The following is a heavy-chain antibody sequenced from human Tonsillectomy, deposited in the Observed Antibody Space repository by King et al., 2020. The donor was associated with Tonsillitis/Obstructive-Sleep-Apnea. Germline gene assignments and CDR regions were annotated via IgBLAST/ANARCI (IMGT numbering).Heavy chain of an antibody. CDR1: GGSFSGYY. V-gene: IGHV4-34*01. Sequence: VQLQQWGAGLLKPSETLFLTCSVYGGSFSGYYWSWIRQPPGKGLEWIGEINHSGSTNYNPSLNSRVTISVETAKNKFSLKLSSVTAADTAVYYCASHQEVVVVATTGRSVAGYFDYWGQGTLVTVSS. D-gene: IGHD2-15*01. J-gene: IGHJ4*02. CDR3: ASHQEVVVVATTGRSVAGYFDY. CDR2: INHSGST.